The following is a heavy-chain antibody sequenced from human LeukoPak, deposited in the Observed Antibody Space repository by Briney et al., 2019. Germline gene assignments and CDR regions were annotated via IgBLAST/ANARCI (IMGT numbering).Heavy chain of an antibody. Sequence: GGSLRLSCAASGFTFSSYWMSWVRQAPGKGLEWVANIKYDGSEKYYVDSVKGRFTISRDNARNSLYLQLNSLRVDDTAVYYCAREFSGSSFNDYWGQGTLVTVSS. D-gene: IGHD6-6*01. V-gene: IGHV3-7*01. CDR1: GFTFSSYW. J-gene: IGHJ4*02. CDR2: IKYDGSEK. CDR3: AREFSGSSFNDY.